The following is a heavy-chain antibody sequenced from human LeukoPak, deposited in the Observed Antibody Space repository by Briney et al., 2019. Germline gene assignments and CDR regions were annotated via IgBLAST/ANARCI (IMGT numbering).Heavy chain of an antibody. CDR3: AREGNWNDQDY. J-gene: IGHJ4*02. V-gene: IGHV3-48*03. Sequence: GGSLRLSCAASGFTFSSYEMNWVRQAPGKGLEWVSYISSSGTTIYYVDSVKGRFTISRDNAKNSLYLQMNSLRAEDTAVYYCAREGNWNDQDYWGQGTLVTVSS. CDR1: GFTFSSYE. CDR2: ISSSGTTI. D-gene: IGHD1-20*01.